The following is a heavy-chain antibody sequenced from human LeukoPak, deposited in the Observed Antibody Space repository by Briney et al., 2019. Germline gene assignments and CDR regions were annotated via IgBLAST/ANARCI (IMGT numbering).Heavy chain of an antibody. J-gene: IGHJ4*02. CDR2: ISGSGGST. CDR1: GFTFSSYA. CDR3: AKGTSLPGLPIDY. D-gene: IGHD4-17*01. Sequence: PGRSLRLSCAASGFTFSSYAMSWVRQAPGKGLEWVSAISGSGGSTYYADSVKGRFTISRDNSKNTLYLQMNSLRAEDTAVYYCAKGTSLPGLPIDYWGQGTLVTVSS. V-gene: IGHV3-23*01.